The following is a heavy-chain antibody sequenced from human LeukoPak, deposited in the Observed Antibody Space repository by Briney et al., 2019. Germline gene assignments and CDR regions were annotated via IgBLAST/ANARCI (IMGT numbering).Heavy chain of an antibody. CDR3: AKPLEKYTYGGNFDY. V-gene: IGHV3-23*01. J-gene: IGHJ4*02. Sequence: GGSLSLSCEASGFTFSSYAMSWVRQAPGKGLAWVSVISSSADSTYYADSVKGRFTISRDNSKNTLFLQMNSLRAEDTAVYYCAKPLEKYTYGGNFDYWVQGILVTVSS. CDR1: GFTFSSYA. D-gene: IGHD4-23*01. CDR2: ISSSADST.